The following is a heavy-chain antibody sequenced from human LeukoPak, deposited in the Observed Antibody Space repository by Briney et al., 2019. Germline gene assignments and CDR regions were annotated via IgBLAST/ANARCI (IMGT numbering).Heavy chain of an antibody. CDR1: GGSISSGSYY. J-gene: IGHJ4*02. V-gene: IGHV4-61*02. Sequence: SQTLSLTCTVSGGSISSGSYYWSWIRQPAGKGLEWIGRIYTSGSTNYNPSLKSRVTISVDTSKNQFSLKLSSVTAADTAVYYCARGGAYYYDSSGYYGYWSQGTLVTVSS. CDR3: ARGGAYYYDSSGYYGY. D-gene: IGHD3-22*01. CDR2: IYTSGST.